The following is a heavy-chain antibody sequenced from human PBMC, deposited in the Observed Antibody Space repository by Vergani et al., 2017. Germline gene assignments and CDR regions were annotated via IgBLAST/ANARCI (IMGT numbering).Heavy chain of an antibody. CDR2: IYYSGST. V-gene: IGHV4-61*05. CDR1: GGSISSSSYY. Sequence: QLQLQESGPGLVKPSETLSLTCTVSGGSISSSSYYWGWIRQPPGKGLEWIGYIYYSGSTNYNPSLKSRVTISVYTSKNQFSLKLSAVTAADTAVYYCASLTVTTEAGDFDYWGQGTLVTVSS. J-gene: IGHJ4*02. D-gene: IGHD4-17*01. CDR3: ASLTVTTEAGDFDY.